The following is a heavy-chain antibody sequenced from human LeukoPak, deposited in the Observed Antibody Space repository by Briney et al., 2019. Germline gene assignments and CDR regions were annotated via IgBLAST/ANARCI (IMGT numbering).Heavy chain of an antibody. V-gene: IGHV4-59*01. CDR3: AREGSSSSWDY. CDR1: GGSISSYY. J-gene: IGHJ4*02. Sequence: KPSETLSLTCAVSGGSISSYYWSWIRQPPGKGLEWIGYIYYSGSTNYNPSLKSRVTISVDTSKNQFSLKLSSVTAADTAVYYCAREGSSSSWDYWGQGTLVTVSS. CDR2: IYYSGST. D-gene: IGHD6-13*01.